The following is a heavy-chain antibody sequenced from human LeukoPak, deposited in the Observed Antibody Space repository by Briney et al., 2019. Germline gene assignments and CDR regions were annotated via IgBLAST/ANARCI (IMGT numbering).Heavy chain of an antibody. CDR3: ARDLERWLQLLGGMGNWFDP. D-gene: IGHD5-24*01. V-gene: IGHV3-7*03. J-gene: IGHJ5*02. CDR2: IKQDGSEK. Sequence: AGGSLRLSCAASGFTFSSYWMSWVRRAPGKRLEWVANIKQDGSEKYYVDYVKGRFTISRDNAKNSLYLQMNSLRAEDTAVYYCARDLERWLQLLGGMGNWFDPWGQGTLVTVSS. CDR1: GFTFSSYW.